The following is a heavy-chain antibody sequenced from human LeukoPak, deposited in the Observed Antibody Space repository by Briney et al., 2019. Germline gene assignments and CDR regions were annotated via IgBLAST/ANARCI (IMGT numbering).Heavy chain of an antibody. CDR2: IYSGCST. D-gene: IGHD5-24*01. CDR1: GFTFDDYA. CDR3: AREKWL. J-gene: IGHJ4*02. Sequence: PGGSLRLSCAASGFTFDDYAMHWVRQAPGKGLEWVSVIYSGCSTYYADSVKGRFTISRDNSKNTLYLQMNSLRAEDTAVYYCAREKWLWGQGTLVTVSS. V-gene: IGHV3-53*01.